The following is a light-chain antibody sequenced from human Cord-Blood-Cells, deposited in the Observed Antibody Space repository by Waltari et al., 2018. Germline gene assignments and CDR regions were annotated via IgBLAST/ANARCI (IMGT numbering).Light chain of an antibody. CDR1: QSISSW. V-gene: IGKV1-5*01. CDR2: DAS. Sequence: DIQMTQSPSTLSASVGDRVTITCRASQSISSWLAWYQQKPGKAPKLLIYDASSLESGVPSRFSGRGSGTEFTLTISSLQPDDFATYYCQQYTSYSPYTFGQGTKLEIK. CDR3: QQYTSYSPYT. J-gene: IGKJ2*01.